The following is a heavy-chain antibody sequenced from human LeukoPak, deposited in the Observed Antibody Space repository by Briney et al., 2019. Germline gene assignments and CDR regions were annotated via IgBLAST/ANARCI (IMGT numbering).Heavy chain of an antibody. CDR1: GFTFSSYA. J-gene: IGHJ4*02. V-gene: IGHV3-23*01. Sequence: GGSLRLSCAASGFTFSSYAMSWVRQAPGKGLEWVSGISGSGGSTYYADSVKGRFTISRDNSKNMLYLQMNSLRVEDTAVYYCAKDVAPDSGWDLDYWGQGTLVTVSS. CDR2: ISGSGGST. D-gene: IGHD6-19*01. CDR3: AKDVAPDSGWDLDY.